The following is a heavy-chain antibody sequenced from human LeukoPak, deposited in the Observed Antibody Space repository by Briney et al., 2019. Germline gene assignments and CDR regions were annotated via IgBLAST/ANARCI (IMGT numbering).Heavy chain of an antibody. CDR1: GFTFSDHY. CDR3: VRGYNGFDS. V-gene: IGHV3-72*01. Sequence: PGGSLRLSCAASGFTFSDHYMDWVRLAPRMGLEWVARSRSKAAGYTTEYGTSVRGRFTISRDVSKHSLYLQMNSLKIEDTAVYYCVRGYNGFDSWGQGTLVTVSS. CDR2: SRSKAAGYTT. D-gene: IGHD5-24*01. J-gene: IGHJ4*02.